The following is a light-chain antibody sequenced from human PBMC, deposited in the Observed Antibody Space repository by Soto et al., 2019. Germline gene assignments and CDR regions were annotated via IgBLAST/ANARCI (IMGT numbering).Light chain of an antibody. V-gene: IGKV1D-16*01. CDR2: GAS. J-gene: IGKJ4*01. CDR1: QDINSY. Sequence: DVHMTQSPSSLSASVGDRVTITCRASQDINSYLAWYQQKPGNAPKSLIYGASSLQTGVPSRFSGSESGTDFTLTIRNLQPEDSATYYCQQYNSYPLTFGGGTKVEIK. CDR3: QQYNSYPLT.